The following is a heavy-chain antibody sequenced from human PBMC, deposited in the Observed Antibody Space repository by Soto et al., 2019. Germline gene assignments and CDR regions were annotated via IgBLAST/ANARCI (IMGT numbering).Heavy chain of an antibody. CDR1: GESVSSNSAA. D-gene: IGHD2-15*01. CDR3: ARAKRSYCSGGSCYPSGWFDP. J-gene: IGHJ5*02. Sequence: SQTLSLTCAISGESVSSNSAAWNWIRQSPSRGLEWLGRTYYRSKWYNDYAVSVKSRITINPDTSKNQFSLQLNSVTPEDTAVYYCARAKRSYCSGGSCYPSGWFDPWGQGTLVTVSS. CDR2: TYYRSKWYN. V-gene: IGHV6-1*01.